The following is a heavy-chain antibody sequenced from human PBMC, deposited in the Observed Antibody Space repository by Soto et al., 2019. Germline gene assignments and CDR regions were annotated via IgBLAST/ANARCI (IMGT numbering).Heavy chain of an antibody. CDR3: ARGKPSGYRFGPRNFFYYGMDV. V-gene: IGHV4-34*01. J-gene: IGHJ6*02. D-gene: IGHD5-18*01. CDR2: INHSGVT. Sequence: SETLSLTCGVFSGSLTDHYWAWIRQTPGKGLEWIGEINHSGVTDYNPSLKSRVTLSLDTSKNQFSLKVTALTAADTAVYYCARGKPSGYRFGPRNFFYYGMDVWGPGTTVTVSS. CDR1: SGSLTDHY.